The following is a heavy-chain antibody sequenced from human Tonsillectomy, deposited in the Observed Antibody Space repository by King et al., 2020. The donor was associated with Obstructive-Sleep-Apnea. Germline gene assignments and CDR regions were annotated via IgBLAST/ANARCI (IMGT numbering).Heavy chain of an antibody. D-gene: IGHD4-23*01. CDR3: TRDLLVYGGNNFAF. CDR2: IRSKAYGGTI. V-gene: IGHV3-49*03. CDR1: GFTFGDYG. J-gene: IGHJ4*02. Sequence: VQLVESGGGLVQPGRSLRLSCTTSGFTFGDYGMSWFRQAPGKGLEWVAFIRSKAYGGTIEYAASVKGRFTISRDDSKSIAYLQMNSLKTEDTAVYYCTRDLLVYGGNNFAFWDQGTLVTVSS.